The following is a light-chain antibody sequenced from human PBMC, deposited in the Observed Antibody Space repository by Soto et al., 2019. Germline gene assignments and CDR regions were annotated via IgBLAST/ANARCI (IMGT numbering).Light chain of an antibody. J-gene: IGLJ1*01. V-gene: IGLV2-14*01. CDR2: EFS. CDR3: SSYTSSSSLVYV. Sequence: QSALTQPASVSGSPGQSITISFTGTSSDVGGYNYVSWYQQHPGKAPKLMIYEFSNRPSGVSIRFPGSKSGNTAILSITSLQSEDEAVYYCSSYTSSSSLVYVFGTGTKVTVL. CDR1: SSDVGGYNY.